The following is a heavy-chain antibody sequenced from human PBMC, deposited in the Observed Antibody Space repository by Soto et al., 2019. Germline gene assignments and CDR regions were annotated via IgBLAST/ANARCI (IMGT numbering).Heavy chain of an antibody. V-gene: IGHV3-74*01. D-gene: IGHD6-25*01. CDR3: GRGSGPRGRPY. CDR1: VFIFSDYW. CDR2: INGDGTT. Sequence: GWSLRLSCSASVFIFSDYWMHWFRQAPGKGLVWVARINGDGTTTYVDSVKGRFTISRDNAKNMMYLQMNSLRVEDTAMYYCGRGSGPRGRPYWGQGISVTVSS. J-gene: IGHJ4*02.